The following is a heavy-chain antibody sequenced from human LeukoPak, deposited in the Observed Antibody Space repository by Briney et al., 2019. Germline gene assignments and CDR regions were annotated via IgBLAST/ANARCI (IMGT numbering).Heavy chain of an antibody. CDR2: INPNSGGT. J-gene: IGHJ4*02. V-gene: IGHV1-2*02. CDR1: GYTFTGYY. CDR3: ARDYDFWSGPNKGKHGFDY. Sequence: ASVKVSCKASGYTFTGYYMHWVRQAPGQGLEWTGWINPNSGGTNYAQKFQGRVTMTRDTSISTAYMELSRLRSDDTAVYYCARDYDFWSGPNKGKHGFDYWGQGTLVTVSS. D-gene: IGHD3-3*01.